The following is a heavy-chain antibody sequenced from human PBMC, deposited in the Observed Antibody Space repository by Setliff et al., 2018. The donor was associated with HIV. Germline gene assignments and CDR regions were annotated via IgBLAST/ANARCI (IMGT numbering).Heavy chain of an antibody. CDR2: IYYSGST. J-gene: IGHJ4*02. CDR3: ARRDGYSYGFYFDY. D-gene: IGHD5-18*01. CDR1: GGSISSSTYY. Sequence: SEILSLTCTVSGGSISSSTYYWGWIRQPPGKGLEWIGTIYYSGSTYYNPSLKSRLTISVDTSKNQFSLKLISVTAADTAVYYCARRDGYSYGFYFDYWGQGTLVTVSS. V-gene: IGHV4-39*01.